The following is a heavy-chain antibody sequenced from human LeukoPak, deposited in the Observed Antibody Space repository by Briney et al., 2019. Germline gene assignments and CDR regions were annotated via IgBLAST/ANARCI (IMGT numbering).Heavy chain of an antibody. J-gene: IGHJ5*02. D-gene: IGHD3-16*01. CDR1: GGSFRSSSYY. CDR2: IYYSGST. CDR3: ARGWGFWFDP. V-gene: IGHV4-39*01. Sequence: SETLSLTCAVSGGSFRSSSYYWGWIRQTPGKGLEWIGCIYYSGSTYYNPSLKSRVTISVDTSENQFSLKLSSVTAADTAVYYCARGWGFWFDPWGQGTLVTVSS.